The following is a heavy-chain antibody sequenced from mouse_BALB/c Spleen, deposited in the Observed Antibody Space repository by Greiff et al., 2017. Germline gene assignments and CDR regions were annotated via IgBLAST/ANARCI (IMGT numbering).Heavy chain of an antibody. CDR3: ARGNHGDYFDY. V-gene: IGHV5-12-2*01. CDR1: GFTFSSYT. CDR2: ISNGGGST. Sequence: EVKLVESGGGLVQPGGSLKLSCAASGFTFSSYTMSWVRQTPEKRLEWVAYISNGGGSTYYPDTVKGRFTISRDNAKNTLYLQMSSLKSEDTAMYYCARGNHGDYFDYWGQGTTLTVSS. J-gene: IGHJ2*01.